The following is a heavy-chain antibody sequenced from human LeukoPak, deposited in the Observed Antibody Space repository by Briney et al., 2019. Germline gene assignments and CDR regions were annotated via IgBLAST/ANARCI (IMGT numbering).Heavy chain of an antibody. V-gene: IGHV1-2*02. CDR2: INPSSGDT. J-gene: IGHJ5*02. CDR3: ARKSAGFLTA. CDR1: GYTFTGDQ. D-gene: IGHD2/OR15-2a*01. Sequence: GASVKVSCKASGYTFTGDQIYWLRQAPGQGLEWVGWINPSSGDTLYEEKFQGRVTMTRDKSISSAYMELSSLRSDGTAVYYCARKSAGFLTAWGQGTLVTVSS.